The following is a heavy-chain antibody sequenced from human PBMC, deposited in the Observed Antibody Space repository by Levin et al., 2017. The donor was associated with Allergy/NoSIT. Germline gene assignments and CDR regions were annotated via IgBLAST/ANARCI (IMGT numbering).Heavy chain of an antibody. D-gene: IGHD6-19*01. Sequence: GGSLRLSCAASGFTFSSYSMNWVRQAPGKGLEWVSYISSSSGSTIYYADSVKGRFTISRDNAKNSLYLQMNSLRAEDTAVYYCARGSRGIAVAGTFNCWGQGTLVTVSS. CDR3: ARGSRGIAVAGTFNC. J-gene: IGHJ4*02. V-gene: IGHV3-48*01. CDR1: GFTFSSYS. CDR2: ISSSSGSTI.